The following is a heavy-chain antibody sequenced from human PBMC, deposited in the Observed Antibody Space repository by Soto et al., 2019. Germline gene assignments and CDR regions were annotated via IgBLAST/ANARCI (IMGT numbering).Heavy chain of an antibody. D-gene: IGHD3-22*01. Sequence: GGSLRLSCAASGFTFSSYGMHWVRQAPGKGLEWVAVIWYDGSNKYYADSVKGRFTISRDNSKNTLYLQMNSLRAEDTVVYYCARDCYYDSSLGHNPHDYYYYYGMDVWGQGTTVTVSS. CDR3: ARDCYYDSSLGHNPHDYYYYYGMDV. V-gene: IGHV3-33*01. CDR2: IWYDGSNK. J-gene: IGHJ6*02. CDR1: GFTFSSYG.